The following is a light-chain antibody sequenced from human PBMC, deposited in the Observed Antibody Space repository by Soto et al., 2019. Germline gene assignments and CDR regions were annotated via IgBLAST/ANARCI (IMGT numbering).Light chain of an antibody. CDR3: AAWDDSLNGRV. J-gene: IGLJ1*01. CDR1: ISNIGIIN. V-gene: IGLV1-44*01. Sequence: QPVLTQPPSASGTPGQRVTISCSGSISNIGIINVNFYQHLPLTXPKFLIYTNNQRPSGVPDRFSGSKSGTSASLAISGLQSEDEADYYCAAWDDSLNGRVFGTGTKVTVL. CDR2: TNN.